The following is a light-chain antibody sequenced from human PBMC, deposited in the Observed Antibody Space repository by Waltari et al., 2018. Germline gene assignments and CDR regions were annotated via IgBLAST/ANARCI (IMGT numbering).Light chain of an antibody. J-gene: IGKJ2*01. CDR3: QQYSSFST. CDR1: QSVGTW. Sequence: DIQMTQSPSTLSASVGDRVTISCRASQSVGTWLAWYQQKPGKAPKLLIYMASSLESEVPSRFSCSASGTEFTLTISSLQPDDFATYSCQQYSSFSTFGQGTKVDI. CDR2: MAS. V-gene: IGKV1-5*03.